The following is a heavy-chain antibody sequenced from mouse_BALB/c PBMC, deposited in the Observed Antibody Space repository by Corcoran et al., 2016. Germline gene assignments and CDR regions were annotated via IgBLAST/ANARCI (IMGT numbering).Heavy chain of an antibody. D-gene: IGHD2-10*02. CDR1: GFNIKDTY. Sequence: EVQLQQSGAELVKPGASVKLSCTASGFNIKDTYMHWVKQRPEQGLEWIGRIDPANGNTKYDPKFQGKATIPADTSSNTAYLQLSSLTSEDTAVYYCARKYGKGRYFDYWGQGTTLTVSS. J-gene: IGHJ2*01. CDR3: ARKYGKGRYFDY. V-gene: IGHV14-3*02. CDR2: IDPANGNT.